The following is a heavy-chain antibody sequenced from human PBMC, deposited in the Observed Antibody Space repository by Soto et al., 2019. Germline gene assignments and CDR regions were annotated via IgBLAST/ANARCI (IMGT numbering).Heavy chain of an antibody. V-gene: IGHV5-51*01. CDR2: IYPGDSDT. D-gene: IGHD7-27*01. CDR1: GYSFTSYW. J-gene: IGHJ6*02. Sequence: GQSLKISCKGSGYSFTSYWIGWVRQMPGKGLEWMGIIYPGDSDTRYSPSLQVQVTISADKSISTAYLQWSSLKASDTAMYYCTVSGDPYYYGMDVWGQGTTVTISS. CDR3: TVSGDPYYYGMDV.